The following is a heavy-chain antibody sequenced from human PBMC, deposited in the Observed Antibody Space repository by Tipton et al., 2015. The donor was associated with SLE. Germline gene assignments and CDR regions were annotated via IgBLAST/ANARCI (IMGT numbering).Heavy chain of an antibody. V-gene: IGHV3-48*04. J-gene: IGHJ6*03. CDR2: ISSSGSTI. CDR1: GSTFSSSS. CDR3: ARHGGFGASSFYYYMDV. Sequence: SLRLSSAASGSTFSSSSMKWVRQDQGKGLGWVSSISSSGSTIYYADSVKGRFTISRDNAKNSLYLQMNSLRAEETAVYYSARHGGFGASSFYYYMDVWGKETTVTGSS. D-gene: IGHD3-10*01.